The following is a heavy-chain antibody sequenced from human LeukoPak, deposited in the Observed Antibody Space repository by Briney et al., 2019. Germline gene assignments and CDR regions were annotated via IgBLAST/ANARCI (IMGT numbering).Heavy chain of an antibody. CDR3: ARSAQWLAYFDY. J-gene: IGHJ4*02. CDR1: GYTFTSYY. Sequence: ASVKVSCKASGYTFTSYYMHWVRQAPGQGLEWMGIINPSGGSTSYAQKFQGRVTMTRDTSASTVYMELSSLRSEDTAVYYCARSAQWLAYFDYWGQGTLVTVSS. D-gene: IGHD6-19*01. V-gene: IGHV1-46*01. CDR2: INPSGGST.